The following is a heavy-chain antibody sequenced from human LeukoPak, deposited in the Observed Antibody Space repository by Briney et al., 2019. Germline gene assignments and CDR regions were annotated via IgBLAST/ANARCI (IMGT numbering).Heavy chain of an antibody. V-gene: IGHV3-30*02. J-gene: IGHJ6*02. Sequence: PGGSLRLSCAASGFTFSSYGMHWVRQAPGKGLEWVAFIRYDGSNKYYADSVKGRFTISRDNSKNTLYLQMNSPRAEDTAVYYCANLPAYYYYGMDVWGQGTTVTVSS. CDR3: ANLPAYYYYGMDV. D-gene: IGHD2-2*01. CDR2: IRYDGSNK. CDR1: GFTFSSYG.